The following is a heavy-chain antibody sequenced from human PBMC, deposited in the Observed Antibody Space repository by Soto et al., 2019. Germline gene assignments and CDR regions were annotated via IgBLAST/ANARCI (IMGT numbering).Heavy chain of an antibody. CDR1: GYTFTSYG. J-gene: IGHJ4*02. CDR3: ARADVLEYTSRFCLDF. V-gene: IGHV1-18*01. CDR2: SSAYNGNT. D-gene: IGHD6-13*01. Sequence: QVQLVQSGAEVKKPGASVKVSCKASGYTFTSYGITWVRQAPGRGLEWLGWSSAYNGNTDYARKVQDRVTMTTDRSTSTAYMELRSLRSDDTAVYYCARADVLEYTSRFCLDFWGQGTLVTVSS.